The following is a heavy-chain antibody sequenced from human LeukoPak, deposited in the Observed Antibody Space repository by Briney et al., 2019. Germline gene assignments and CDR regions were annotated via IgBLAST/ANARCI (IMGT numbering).Heavy chain of an antibody. CDR2: IKPNSGDT. CDR1: GYSSTDYY. CDR3: ATKKYSRSFYAF. V-gene: IGHV1-2*02. J-gene: IGHJ4*02. D-gene: IGHD1-26*01. Sequence: GASVKVSCKASGYSSTDYYIYWVRQAPGQGLEWMGWIKPNSGDTNYVQKFEGRVTMTRDTSISTAYMELSSLRSDDTAVYYCATKKYSRSFYAFWGQGTLVTVSS.